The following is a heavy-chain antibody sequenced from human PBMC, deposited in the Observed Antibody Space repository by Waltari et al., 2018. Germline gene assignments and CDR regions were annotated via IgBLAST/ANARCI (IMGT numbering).Heavy chain of an antibody. CDR3: APLGASSLTLTA. CDR1: GFTFSPYG. J-gene: IGHJ4*02. CDR2: ISGSGSPT. V-gene: IGHV3-48*01. Sequence: EVQLVESGGGLVQPGGSLSLSCAASGFTFSPYGMNWVRQAPGKGLECVSHISGSGSPTYYADSVKGRFTISRDNAMNSLYLQMNSLRAEDTAVYYCAPLGASSLTLTAWGQGTLVTVSS. D-gene: IGHD1-26*01.